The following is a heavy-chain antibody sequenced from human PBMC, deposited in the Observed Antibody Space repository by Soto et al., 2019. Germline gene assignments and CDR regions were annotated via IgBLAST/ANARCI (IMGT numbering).Heavy chain of an antibody. CDR1: GFTFSRHA. D-gene: IGHD3-10*01. Sequence: LRLSCEGSGFTFSRHALHWVRQAPGKGLEWVAVVSKDGSVKYWIESVKGRFTLSRDNSKNTVYLEMNSLRPEDTGVYYCVRSRSGAVADSFDLWGQGTLVTVS. CDR3: VRSRSGAVADSFDL. V-gene: IGHV3-30-3*01. CDR2: VSKDGSVK. J-gene: IGHJ4*02.